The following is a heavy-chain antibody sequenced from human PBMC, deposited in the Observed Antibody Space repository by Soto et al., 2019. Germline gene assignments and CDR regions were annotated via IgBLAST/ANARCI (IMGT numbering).Heavy chain of an antibody. Sequence: GTSVKVSCKASGGTFSSYAISWVRQAPGQGLEWMGGIIPIFGTANYAQKFQGRVTITADKSTSTAYMELSSLRSEDTAVYYCARDMASYYYDSSGYWDAFDIWGQGTMVTVSS. CDR3: ARDMASYYYDSSGYWDAFDI. CDR1: GGTFSSYA. V-gene: IGHV1-69*06. CDR2: IIPIFGTA. D-gene: IGHD3-22*01. J-gene: IGHJ3*02.